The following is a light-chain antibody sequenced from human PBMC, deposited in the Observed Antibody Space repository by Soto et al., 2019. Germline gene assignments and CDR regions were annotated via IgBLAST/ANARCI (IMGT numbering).Light chain of an antibody. V-gene: IGKV3-20*01. CDR3: QQYGSLSWT. J-gene: IGKJ1*01. CDR2: GAS. CDR1: QSVSSSY. Sequence: IVLTLSPGTLSLSPGERATLSCKASQSVSSSYLAWYQQKPGQAPRLLIYGASNRATGIPARFSGSGSGTDFTLTISRLEPEDFAVYYCQQYGSLSWTFGQGTKV.